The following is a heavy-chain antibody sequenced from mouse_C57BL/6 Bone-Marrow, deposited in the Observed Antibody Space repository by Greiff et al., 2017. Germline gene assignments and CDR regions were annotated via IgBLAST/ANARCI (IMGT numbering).Heavy chain of an antibody. CDR3: ARGYGSRSYYAMDY. J-gene: IGHJ4*01. D-gene: IGHD1-1*01. V-gene: IGHV1-47*01. Sequence: QVQLKQSGAELVKPGASVKMSCKASGYTFTTYPIEWMKQNHGKSLEWIGNFHPYNDDTKYNEKFKGKATLTVEKSSSTVSLELSRLTSDDSAVYYCARGYGSRSYYAMDYWGQGTSVTVSS. CDR1: GYTFTTYP. CDR2: FHPYNDDT.